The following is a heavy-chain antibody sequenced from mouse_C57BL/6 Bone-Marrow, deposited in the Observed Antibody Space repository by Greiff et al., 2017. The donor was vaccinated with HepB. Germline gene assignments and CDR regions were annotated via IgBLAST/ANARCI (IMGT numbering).Heavy chain of an antibody. CDR3: APLDGPWFAY. CDR2: IDPSDSET. V-gene: IGHV1-52*01. Sequence: QVQLQQSGAELVRPGSSVKLSCKASGYTFTSYWMHWVKQRPIQGLEWIGNIDPSDSETHYNQKFKDKATLTVDKSSSTAYMQLSSLTSEDSAVYYCAPLDGPWFAYWGQGTLVTVSA. CDR1: GYTFTSYW. J-gene: IGHJ3*01. D-gene: IGHD2-3*01.